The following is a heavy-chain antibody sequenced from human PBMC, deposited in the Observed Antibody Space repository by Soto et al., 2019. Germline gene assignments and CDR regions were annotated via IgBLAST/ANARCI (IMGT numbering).Heavy chain of an antibody. CDR2: IYGGGTT. CDR3: VQTTGWPGFDF. CDR1: GFAVSSKY. Sequence: EVQLVESGGGLIQPGGSLRLSCAASGFAVSSKYMTWVRQAPGKGLEWVSVIYGGGTTYYADSVKGRFTISGDISKNTLYLQMNSLRAADTAVYFCVQTTGWPGFDFWGQGTLVTVSS. J-gene: IGHJ4*02. V-gene: IGHV3-53*01. D-gene: IGHD6-19*01.